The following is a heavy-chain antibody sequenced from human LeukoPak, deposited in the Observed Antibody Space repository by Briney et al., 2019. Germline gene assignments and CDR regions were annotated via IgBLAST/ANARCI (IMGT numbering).Heavy chain of an antibody. V-gene: IGHV3-23*01. CDR3: AKIRCSSTRCYGGPFDS. J-gene: IGHJ4*02. CDR2: ISGSGDKT. D-gene: IGHD2-2*01. Sequence: GGSLRLSCSASGFSFSTYAMSWVRQVPGNGLEWVSSISGSGDKTYYADSVKCRFTISSDNSKNTLYLQMNSMRAEDTDVYYCAKIRCSSTRCYGGPFDSWGQGTLVTVSS. CDR1: GFSFSTYA.